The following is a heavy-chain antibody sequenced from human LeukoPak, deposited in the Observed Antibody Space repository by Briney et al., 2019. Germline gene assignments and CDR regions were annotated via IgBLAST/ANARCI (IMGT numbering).Heavy chain of an antibody. Sequence: PGGSLRLSCAAYGFSFSNSWMNWLRQAPGKGLEWAASTKPDGSQKYYVDSVKGRFFVSRDNVKDSLYLQMDSLRADDTAVYYCARDRGYTSFDFWCQGTLVAVSS. CDR2: TKPDGSQK. CDR1: GFSFSNSW. D-gene: IGHD5-18*01. J-gene: IGHJ4*02. V-gene: IGHV3-7*01. CDR3: ARDRGYTSFDF.